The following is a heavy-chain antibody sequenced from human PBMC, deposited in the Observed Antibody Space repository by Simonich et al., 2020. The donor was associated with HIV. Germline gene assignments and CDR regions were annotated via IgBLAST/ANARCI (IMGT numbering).Heavy chain of an antibody. D-gene: IGHD6-13*01. V-gene: IGHV4-34*01. CDR1: GGSFSGYY. J-gene: IGHJ1*01. CDR3: ARLTAGGLGEYFQH. CDR2: INHSVST. Sequence: QVQLQQWCAGLLKPSETLSLTCAVYGGSFSGYYWSWIRQPPGKGLEWIGEINHSVSTNYNPYLKSRGTISVDTSKNQFSLKLSSVTAADTAVYYCARLTAGGLGEYFQHWGQGTLVTVSS.